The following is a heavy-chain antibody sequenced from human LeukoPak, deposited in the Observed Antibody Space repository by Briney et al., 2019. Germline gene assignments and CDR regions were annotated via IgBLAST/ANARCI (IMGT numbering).Heavy chain of an antibody. CDR3: AKGPLYYYGSGSYSYYFDY. D-gene: IGHD3-10*01. J-gene: IGHJ4*02. CDR1: GFTFSSYA. Sequence: QAGGSLRLSCAASGFTFSSYAMSWVRQAPGKGLEWVSVISGSGGSTYYADSVKGRFTISRDNTKNTLYLQMNSLRAEDTVVYYCAKGPLYYYGSGSYSYYFDYWGQGTLVTVSS. V-gene: IGHV3-23*01. CDR2: ISGSGGST.